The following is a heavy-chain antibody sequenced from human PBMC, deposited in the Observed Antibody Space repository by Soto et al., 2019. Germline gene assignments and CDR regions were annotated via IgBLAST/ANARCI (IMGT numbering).Heavy chain of an antibody. CDR3: ARLVEMATISYYGMDV. D-gene: IGHD5-12*01. V-gene: IGHV1-46*01. J-gene: IGHJ6*02. Sequence: GASVKVSCKASGYTFTSYYMHWVRQAPGQGLERMGIINPSGGSTSYAQKFQGRVTMTRDTSKNQFSLKLSSVTAADTAVYYCARLVEMATISYYGMDVWGQGTTVTVSS. CDR2: INPSGGST. CDR1: GYTFTSYY.